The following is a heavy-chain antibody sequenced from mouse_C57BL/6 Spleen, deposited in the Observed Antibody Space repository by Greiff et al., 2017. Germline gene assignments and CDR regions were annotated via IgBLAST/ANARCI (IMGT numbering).Heavy chain of an antibody. J-gene: IGHJ2*01. CDR3: ARRSSNYVLDY. CDR2: INYDGSST. V-gene: IGHV5-16*01. CDR1: GFTFSDYY. D-gene: IGHD2-5*01. Sequence: VQLKESEGGLVQPGSSMKLSCTASGFTFSDYYMAWVRQVPEKGLEWVANINYDGSSTYYLDSLKSRFIISRDNAKNILYLQMSSLKSEDTATYYCARRSSNYVLDYWGQGTTLTVSS.